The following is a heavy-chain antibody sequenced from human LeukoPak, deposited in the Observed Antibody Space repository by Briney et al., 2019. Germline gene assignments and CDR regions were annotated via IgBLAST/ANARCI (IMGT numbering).Heavy chain of an antibody. V-gene: IGHV4-39*07. CDR1: GDSISSSSYY. D-gene: IGHD6-19*01. J-gene: IGHJ4*02. CDR2: IYYSGST. Sequence: SETLSLTCSVSGDSISSSSYYWGWIRQPPGKGLEWIGSIYYSGSTYYNPSLKSRVTISVDTSKNQFSLKVSSVTAADTAVYYCARDHVAVAYFDYWGQGTLVTVSS. CDR3: ARDHVAVAYFDY.